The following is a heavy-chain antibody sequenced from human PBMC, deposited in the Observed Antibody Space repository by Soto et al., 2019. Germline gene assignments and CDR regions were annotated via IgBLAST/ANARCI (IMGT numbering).Heavy chain of an antibody. CDR2: IIPIFGTA. D-gene: IGHD4-17*01. CDR1: GGTFSSYA. Sequence: GASVKVSCKASGGTFSSYAISWVRQAPGQGLEWMGGIIPIFGTANYAQKFQGRVTITADESTSTAYVELSSLRSEDTAVYYCAWEVTRATSYYYYGMDVWGQGTTVTVSS. CDR3: AWEVTRATSYYYYGMDV. J-gene: IGHJ6*02. V-gene: IGHV1-69*13.